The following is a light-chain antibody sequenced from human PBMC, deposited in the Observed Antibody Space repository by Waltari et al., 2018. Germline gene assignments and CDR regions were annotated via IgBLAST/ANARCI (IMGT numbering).Light chain of an antibody. CDR3: SAWDSSLSVVL. J-gene: IGLJ2*01. CDR1: RNNVGTER. CDR2: KNN. Sequence: QAGLTQPPSMSKGLRETATPPFTGTRNNVGTERAVWLQQYQGHPPKLLSYKNNNRPSGISERLSASRSGNTSSLTITGLQPEDEADYYCSAWDSSLSVVLFGGGTKLTVL. V-gene: IGLV10-54*01.